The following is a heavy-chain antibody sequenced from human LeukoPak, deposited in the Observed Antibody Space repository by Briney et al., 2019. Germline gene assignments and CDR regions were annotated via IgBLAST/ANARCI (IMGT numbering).Heavy chain of an antibody. D-gene: IGHD6-19*01. CDR2: IYTSGST. Sequence: SETLSLTCTVSGGPISSYYWSWIRQPPGKGLEWIGYIYTSGSTNYNPSLKSRVTISVDTSKNQFSLKLSPVTAADTAVYYCARSYSSGWYGWFDPWGQGTLVTVSS. J-gene: IGHJ5*02. CDR1: GGPISSYY. V-gene: IGHV4-4*09. CDR3: ARSYSSGWYGWFDP.